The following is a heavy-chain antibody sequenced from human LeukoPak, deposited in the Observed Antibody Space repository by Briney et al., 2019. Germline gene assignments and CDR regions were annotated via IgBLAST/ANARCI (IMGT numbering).Heavy chain of an antibody. CDR1: GYSISSGHY. D-gene: IGHD2-21*02. CDR3: ARDWKDVVVTERGYYDY. CDR2: IYHTGST. J-gene: IGHJ4*02. Sequence: SETLSLTCKVSGYSISSGHYWGWIRQPPGKGLEWIGSIYHTGSTYYSQSLKSRVTISVDTSKNEFSLKLSSVTAADTAVYYCARDWKDVVVTERGYYDYWGQGTLVTVSS. V-gene: IGHV4-38-2*02.